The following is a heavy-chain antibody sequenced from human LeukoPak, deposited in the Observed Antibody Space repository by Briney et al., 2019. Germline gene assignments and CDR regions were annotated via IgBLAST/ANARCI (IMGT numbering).Heavy chain of an antibody. V-gene: IGHV1-18*01. D-gene: IGHD2-2*01. Sequence: ASVKVSCKASGGTFSSYAINWVRQAPGQGLEWMGWISGYNGNTNYAQKLQGRVTMTTDTSTSTAYMELRSLRSDDTAVYYCARGLPSWSLDYWGQGTLVTVSS. J-gene: IGHJ4*02. CDR2: ISGYNGNT. CDR1: GGTFSSYA. CDR3: ARGLPSWSLDY.